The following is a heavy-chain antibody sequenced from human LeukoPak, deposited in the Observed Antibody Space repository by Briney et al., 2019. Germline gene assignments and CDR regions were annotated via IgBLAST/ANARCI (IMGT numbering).Heavy chain of an antibody. D-gene: IGHD3-10*01. CDR3: ARATVGKAVELIDY. J-gene: IGHJ4*02. Sequence: ASVKVSCKASGYTFTGYYMHWVRQAPGQGLEWMGWINPNSGGTNYAQKFQGRVTMTRDTSISTAYMELSRLRSDDTAVYYCARATVGKAVELIDYWGQGILVTVSS. CDR2: INPNSGGT. V-gene: IGHV1-2*02. CDR1: GYTFTGYY.